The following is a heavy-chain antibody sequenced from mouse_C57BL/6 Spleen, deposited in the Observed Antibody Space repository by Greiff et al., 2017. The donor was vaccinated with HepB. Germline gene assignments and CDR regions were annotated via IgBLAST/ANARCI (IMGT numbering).Heavy chain of an antibody. D-gene: IGHD4-1*01. J-gene: IGHJ2*01. CDR1: GFTFSSYA. CDR2: ISDGGSYT. CDR3: ARELTGLYYFDY. V-gene: IGHV5-4*01. Sequence: EVQLQESGGGLVKPGGSLKLSCAASGFTFSSYAMSWVRQTPEKRLEWVATISDGGSYTYYPDNVKGRFTISRDNAKNNLYLQMSHLKSEDTAMYYCARELTGLYYFDYWGQGTTLTVSS.